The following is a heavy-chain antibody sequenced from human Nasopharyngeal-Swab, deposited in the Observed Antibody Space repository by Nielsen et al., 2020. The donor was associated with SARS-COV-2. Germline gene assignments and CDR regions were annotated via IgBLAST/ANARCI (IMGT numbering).Heavy chain of an antibody. CDR3: ARALRGRPMVIGRYFDF. Sequence: RQAPGKGLEWIGYIYYSGSTFYNPSLKSRVAISVGTSKNQFSLNVSSVTAADTAVYYCARALRGRPMVIGRYFDFWGQGTLVTVSS. J-gene: IGHJ4*02. D-gene: IGHD3-22*01. CDR2: IYYSGST. V-gene: IGHV4-31*02.